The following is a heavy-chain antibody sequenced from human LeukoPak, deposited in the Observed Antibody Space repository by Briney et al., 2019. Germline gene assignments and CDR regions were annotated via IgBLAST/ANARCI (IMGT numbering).Heavy chain of an antibody. J-gene: IGHJ4*02. D-gene: IGHD1-26*01. CDR1: GFTFSSYE. CDR3: ARDAPLVGATYYFDY. Sequence: AGGSLRLSCADSGFTFSSYEMNWVRQAPGKGLEGVSYISSSGSTTYYADSVKGRFTTSRDNAKNSLYLQMNSLRAEDTAVYYCARDAPLVGATYYFDYWGQGTLVTVSS. V-gene: IGHV3-48*03. CDR2: ISSSGSTT.